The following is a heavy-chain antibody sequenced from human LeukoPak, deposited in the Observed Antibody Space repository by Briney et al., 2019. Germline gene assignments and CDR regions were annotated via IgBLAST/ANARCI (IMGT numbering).Heavy chain of an antibody. Sequence: PGGSLRLSCAASGFIFSNYAMSWVRQVPGRGLEWVSTISSRGDCTYVADSVKGRFTISRDNSKNSLYLQMNTVRAEDTAVYYCVKGPRPDITVAHTVENWGQGTLVTVSS. V-gene: IGHV3-23*01. J-gene: IGHJ4*02. CDR2: ISSRGDCT. CDR3: VKGPRPDITVAHTVEN. D-gene: IGHD6-19*01. CDR1: GFIFSNYA.